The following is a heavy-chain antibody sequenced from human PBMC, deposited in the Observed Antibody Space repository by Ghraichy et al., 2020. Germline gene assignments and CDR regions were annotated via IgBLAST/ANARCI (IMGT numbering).Heavy chain of an antibody. J-gene: IGHJ4*02. CDR2: IYYSGST. CDR3: ARDDGSGSYYNGLDY. D-gene: IGHD3-10*01. V-gene: IGHV4-59*01. Sequence: SETLSLTCTVSGGSISSYYWSWIRQPPGKGLEWIGYIYYSGSTNYNPSLKSRVTISVDTSKNQFSLKLSSVTAADTAVYYCARDDGSGSYYNGLDYWGQGTLVTVSS. CDR1: GGSISSYY.